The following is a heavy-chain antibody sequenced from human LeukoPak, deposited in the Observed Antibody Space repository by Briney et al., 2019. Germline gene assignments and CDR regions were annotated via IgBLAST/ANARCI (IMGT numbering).Heavy chain of an antibody. CDR3: ASHYYGSGTYYNDY. CDR1: GFTFSSYS. V-gene: IGHV3-21*05. D-gene: IGHD3-10*01. J-gene: IGHJ4*02. Sequence: GGSLRLSCAASGFTFSSYSMNWVRQAPGKGLEWVSYISSSSSYIYYADSVKGRFTISRDNAKNSLYLQMSSLRAEDTAVYYCASHYYGSGTYYNDYWGQGTLVTVSS. CDR2: ISSSSSYI.